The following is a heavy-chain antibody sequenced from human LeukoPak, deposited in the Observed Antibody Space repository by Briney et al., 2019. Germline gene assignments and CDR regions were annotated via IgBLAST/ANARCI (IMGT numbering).Heavy chain of an antibody. CDR2: IFPSGGEI. CDR1: GSTFSTFA. J-gene: IGHJ4*02. V-gene: IGHV3-23*01. CDR3: ATYRQVLLPFES. D-gene: IGHD5-18*01. Sequence: GGSLRLSCAASGSTFSTFAMLWVCQPPGKGLEWVSSIFPSGGEIHYADSVRGRFTISRDNSKSILSLQMNSLRAEDTAIYYCATYRQVLLPFESWGQGTLVTVSS.